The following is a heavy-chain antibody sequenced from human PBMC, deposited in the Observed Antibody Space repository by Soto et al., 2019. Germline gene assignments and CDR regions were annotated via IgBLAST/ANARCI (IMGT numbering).Heavy chain of an antibody. CDR3: ARGGLDTAMVF. CDR2: INHSGST. V-gene: IGHV4-34*01. J-gene: IGHJ4*02. CDR1: GGSFSDYY. D-gene: IGHD5-18*01. Sequence: QVQLQQWGAGLLKPSETLSLTCAVYGGSFSDYYWSWIRQPPGKGLEWIGEINHSGSTNYNPSLKSRFTIPVDTSKNQFSLKLSSVTAADTAVYYCARGGLDTAMVFWGQGTLVTVSS.